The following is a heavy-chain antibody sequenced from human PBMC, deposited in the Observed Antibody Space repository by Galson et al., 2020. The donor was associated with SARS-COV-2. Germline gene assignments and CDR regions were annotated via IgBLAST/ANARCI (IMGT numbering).Heavy chain of an antibody. J-gene: IGHJ4*02. CDR1: GFTSGDYA. Sequence: GESLKISCTTSGFTSGDYAVSWFRQAPGKGLEWVGFIRSKANGETTQHAASVKGRFTISRDDSKSIAYLQMNSLKIEDTAVYYCAVVVRKTRPYWGQGTLVTVSS. V-gene: IGHV3-49*03. CDR2: IRSKANGETT. D-gene: IGHD2-21*01. CDR3: AVVVRKTRPY.